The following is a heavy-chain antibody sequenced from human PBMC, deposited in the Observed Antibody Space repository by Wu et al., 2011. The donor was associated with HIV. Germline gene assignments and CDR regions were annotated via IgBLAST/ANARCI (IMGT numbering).Heavy chain of an antibody. CDR3: ARGGVVGAPFDY. CDR1: GGTFNSYG. J-gene: IGHJ4*02. V-gene: IGHV1-69*14. Sequence: QVQLVQSGAEVKKPGSSVKVSCKASGGTFNSYGISWVRQAPGQGLEWMGGIIPMFGTAKYAQKFQGRVTITADKSTSTAYMELSSLRSEDTAIYYCARGGVVGAPFDYWGQGTLVTVSS. CDR2: IIPMFGTA. D-gene: IGHD1-26*01.